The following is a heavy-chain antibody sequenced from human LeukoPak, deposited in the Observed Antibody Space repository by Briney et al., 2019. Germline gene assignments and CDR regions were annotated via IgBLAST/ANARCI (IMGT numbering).Heavy chain of an antibody. V-gene: IGHV4-61*08. Sequence: SHTLSLTCAVSGGSVSSGGYAWSWIRQPPGKGLEWIGYIFYSGGTNYNPSLKSRVTISVDTSKNQFSLKLSSVTAADTAVYYCARLFSFPLRAPFDPWGQGTLVTVSS. CDR3: ARLFSFPLRAPFDP. D-gene: IGHD3-16*01. J-gene: IGHJ5*02. CDR2: IFYSGGT. CDR1: GGSVSSGGYA.